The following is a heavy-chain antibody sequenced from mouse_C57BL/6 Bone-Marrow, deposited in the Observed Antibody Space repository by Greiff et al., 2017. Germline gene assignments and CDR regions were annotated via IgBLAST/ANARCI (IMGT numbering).Heavy chain of an antibody. CDR2: IYPETGGT. J-gene: IGHJ3*01. Sequence: QVQLQQSGAELVRPGASVTLSCKASGYTFTDYEMHWVKQTPVHGLEWIGAIYPETGGTAYNQKFKGKAILTADKSSSTAYMELRSLTSEDSAVYYCTREGIYYDYDGGGPAWVAYWGQGTLVTVSA. CDR3: TREGIYYDYDGGGPAWVAY. D-gene: IGHD2-4*01. V-gene: IGHV1-15*01. CDR1: GYTFTDYE.